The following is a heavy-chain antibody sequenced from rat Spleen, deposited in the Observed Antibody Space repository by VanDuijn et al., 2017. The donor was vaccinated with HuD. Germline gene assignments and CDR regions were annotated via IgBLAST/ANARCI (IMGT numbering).Heavy chain of an antibody. CDR3: VRYTAAISFDY. D-gene: IGHD1-11*01. CDR2: ISYSGSS. Sequence: EVQLQESGPGPVKVSESLSLTCSVTGHSITSSYRWNWIRKFPGNKMEWIGHISYSGSSSYSPSLKGRISITRDTSKNQFFLQLNSVTTEDTAIYFCVRYTAAISFDYWGQGVMVTVSS. V-gene: IGHV3-1*01. J-gene: IGHJ2*01. CDR1: GHSITSSY.